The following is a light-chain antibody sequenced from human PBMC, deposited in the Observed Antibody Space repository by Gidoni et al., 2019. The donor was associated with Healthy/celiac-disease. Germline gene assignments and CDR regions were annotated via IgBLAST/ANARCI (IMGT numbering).Light chain of an antibody. CDR3: QSDDSSLSGYVV. CDR2: GNS. Sequence: QSVLTQPPSVSGAPGQSVTISCTGSSSNIGAGYDVHWYQQLPGTAPKRLIYGNSNRPSGVPDRFSGSKSGTSASLAITGLQAEDEADYYCQSDDSSLSGYVVFGGGTKLTV. CDR1: SSNIGAGYD. V-gene: IGLV1-40*01. J-gene: IGLJ2*01.